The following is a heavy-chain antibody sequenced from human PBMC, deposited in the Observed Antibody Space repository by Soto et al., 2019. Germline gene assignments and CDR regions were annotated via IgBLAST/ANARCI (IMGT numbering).Heavy chain of an antibody. D-gene: IGHD3-10*01. CDR3: ARNVWFGEASYATFDY. V-gene: IGHV3-21*01. CDR2: ISSSTSYI. Sequence: EVQLVESGGGLVKPGGSLRLSCAASGFTFSSYSMNWVRQAPGKGLEWVSSISSSTSYIKYADSVKGRFTISRDNAKNSLYLQINSLRAEDTAVYYCARNVWFGEASYATFDYWGQGTLVTVSS. J-gene: IGHJ4*02. CDR1: GFTFSSYS.